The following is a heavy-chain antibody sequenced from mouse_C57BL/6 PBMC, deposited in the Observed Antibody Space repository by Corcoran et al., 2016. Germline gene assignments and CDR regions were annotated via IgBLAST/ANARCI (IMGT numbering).Heavy chain of an antibody. CDR2: IYWDDAK. D-gene: IGHD1-1*01. CDR1: GFSLSTSGMG. V-gene: IGHV8-12*01. Sequence: QVTLKESGPGILQSPQTLSLTCSFSGFSLSTSGMGVSWIRQPSGKGLEWLAHIYWDDAKRYNPSLKSRLTISKDTSRNQVFLKITSVDTADTATYYCARRAFYYYGSSYYYAMDYWGQGTSVTVSS. CDR3: ARRAFYYYGSSYYYAMDY. J-gene: IGHJ4*01.